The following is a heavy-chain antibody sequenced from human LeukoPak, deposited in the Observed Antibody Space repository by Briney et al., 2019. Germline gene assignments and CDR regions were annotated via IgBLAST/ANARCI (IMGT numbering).Heavy chain of an antibody. V-gene: IGHV1-46*01. J-gene: IGHJ6*03. CDR3: ARAPPYDILTAYYYYYYMDV. Sequence: GASVKVSCKASGYTFTSYYMHWVRQAPGQGLEWMGIINPSGGSTSYAQKFQGRVTMTRDTSTSTAYMELRSLRSDDTAVYYCARAPPYDILTAYYYYYYMDVWGKGTTVTISS. D-gene: IGHD3-9*01. CDR1: GYTFTSYY. CDR2: INPSGGST.